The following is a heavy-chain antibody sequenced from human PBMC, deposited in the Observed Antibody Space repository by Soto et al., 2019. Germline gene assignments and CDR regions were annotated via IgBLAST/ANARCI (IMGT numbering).Heavy chain of an antibody. D-gene: IGHD4-17*01. CDR2: ISYDGSNK. V-gene: IGHV3-30*18. J-gene: IGHJ4*02. Sequence: QVQLVESGGGVVQPGRSLRLSCAASGFTFSSYGMHWVRQAPGKGLEWVAVISYDGSNKYYADSVKGRFTISRDNSKNTLYLQMNSLRAEDTAVYYCAKDPLYGDRAFDYWGQGTLVTVSS. CDR1: GFTFSSYG. CDR3: AKDPLYGDRAFDY.